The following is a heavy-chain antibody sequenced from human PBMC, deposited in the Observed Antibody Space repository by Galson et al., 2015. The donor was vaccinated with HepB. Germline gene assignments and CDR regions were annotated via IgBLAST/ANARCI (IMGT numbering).Heavy chain of an antibody. V-gene: IGHV1-24*01. CDR3: ATVVTYYDSSGYPYWYFDL. D-gene: IGHD3-22*01. CDR2: FDPEDGET. Sequence: SVKVSCKVSGYTLTELSMHWVRQAPGKGLEWMGGFDPEDGETTYAQKFQGRVTMTEDTSTDTAYMELSSLRSEDTAVYYCATVVTYYDSSGYPYWYFDLWGRGTLVTVSS. CDR1: GYTLTELS. J-gene: IGHJ2*01.